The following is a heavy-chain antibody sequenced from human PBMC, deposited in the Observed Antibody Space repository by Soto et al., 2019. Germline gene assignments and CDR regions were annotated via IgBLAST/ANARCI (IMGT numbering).Heavy chain of an antibody. V-gene: IGHV1-58*01. CDR2: IAVGSGYT. D-gene: IGHD2-8*01. J-gene: IGHJ4*02. CDR3: AADATAWQQMVPSDY. Sequence: SVKGACKASGFTFTSSACRLVRQDRGQRLEWIGWIAVGSGYTNYAQRFQDRVTLTRDMSTATTYMELSRLTSEDTAIYYCAADATAWQQMVPSDYWGQGTLVTVSS. CDR1: GFTFTSSA.